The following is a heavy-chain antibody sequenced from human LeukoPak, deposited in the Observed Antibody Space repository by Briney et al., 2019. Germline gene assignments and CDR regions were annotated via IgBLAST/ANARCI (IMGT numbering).Heavy chain of an antibody. Sequence: GGSLRLSCAASGFTFSSYAMSWVRRAPGKGLEWVSAISGSGGSTYYADSVKGRFTISRDNSKNTLYLQMNSLRAEDTAVYYCAKGLNVYSSGWDDAFDIWGQGTMVTVSS. V-gene: IGHV3-23*01. CDR2: ISGSGGST. J-gene: IGHJ3*02. CDR3: AKGLNVYSSGWDDAFDI. CDR1: GFTFSSYA. D-gene: IGHD6-19*01.